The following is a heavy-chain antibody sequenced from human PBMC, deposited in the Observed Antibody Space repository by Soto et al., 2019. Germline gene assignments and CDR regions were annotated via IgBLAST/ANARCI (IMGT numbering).Heavy chain of an antibody. CDR2: ISHDGSDK. CDR3: AREPVRRLQGPDYSYYGMDV. J-gene: IGHJ6*02. D-gene: IGHD6-25*01. CDR1: RFTFSSYA. V-gene: IGHV3-30-3*01. Sequence: QVQLVESGGGVVQPGRSLRLSCAASRFTFSSYAMHWVHQGPGKGLEWVAAISHDGSDKYYVDSVKGRFTISRDNSKNTLYLRMNSLRVEDTAVYYCAREPVRRLQGPDYSYYGMDVWGQGTTVTVSS.